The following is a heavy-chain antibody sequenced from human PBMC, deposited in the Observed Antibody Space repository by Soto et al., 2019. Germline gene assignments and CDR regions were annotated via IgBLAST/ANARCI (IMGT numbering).Heavy chain of an antibody. Sequence: EVQLVETGGGLIQPGGSLRLSCAASGFTVYNNYMNWVRQAPGKGLEWVSVTYSGGNTFYADSVRGRFTISRDSSKNTLYLQMNGLKDEDTAIYYCARAPMSPLWGQGTLVTVSS. CDR1: GFTVYNNY. CDR3: ARAPMSPL. J-gene: IGHJ4*02. CDR2: TYSGGNT. D-gene: IGHD3-22*01. V-gene: IGHV3-53*02.